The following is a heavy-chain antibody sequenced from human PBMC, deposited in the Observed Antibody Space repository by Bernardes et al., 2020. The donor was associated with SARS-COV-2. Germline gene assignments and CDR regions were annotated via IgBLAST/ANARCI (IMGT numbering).Heavy chain of an antibody. CDR3: TTGGAITIFGVVIVMDAFDI. CDR2: IKSKTDGGTT. J-gene: IGHJ3*02. V-gene: IGHV3-15*01. CDR1: GFTFSNAW. D-gene: IGHD3-3*01. Sequence: VGSLSLSCAASGFTFSNAWMSWVRQAPGKGLEWVGRIKSKTDGGTTDYAAPVKGRFTISRDDSKNTLYLQMNSLKTEDTAVYYCTTGGAITIFGVVIVMDAFDIWGQGTMVTVSS.